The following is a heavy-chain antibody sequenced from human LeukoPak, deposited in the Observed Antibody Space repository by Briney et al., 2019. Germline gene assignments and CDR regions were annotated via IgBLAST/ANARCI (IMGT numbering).Heavy chain of an antibody. CDR2: IYYSGST. Sequence: PSETLSLTCTVSGGSISSYYWSWIRQPPGKGLEWIGYIYYSGSTNYNPSLKSRVTISVDTSKNQFSLKLSSVTAADTAVCYCARDRAVVPAAIGWFDPWGQGTLVTVSS. CDR1: GGSISSYY. J-gene: IGHJ5*02. D-gene: IGHD2-2*01. V-gene: IGHV4-59*01. CDR3: ARDRAVVPAAIGWFDP.